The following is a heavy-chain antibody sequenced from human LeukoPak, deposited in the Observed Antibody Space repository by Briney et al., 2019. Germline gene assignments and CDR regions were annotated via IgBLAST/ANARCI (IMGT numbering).Heavy chain of an antibody. CDR2: IYYSGST. CDR1: GGSISSYY. D-gene: IGHD2-2*01. V-gene: IGHV4-59*08. Sequence: SETLSLTCTVPGGSISSYYWSWIRQPPGKGLEWIGYIYYSGSTNYNPSLKSRVTISVDTSKNQFSLKLSSVTAADTAVYYCARLYCSSTSCFLDAFDNWGQGTMVTVSS. J-gene: IGHJ3*02. CDR3: ARLYCSSTSCFLDAFDN.